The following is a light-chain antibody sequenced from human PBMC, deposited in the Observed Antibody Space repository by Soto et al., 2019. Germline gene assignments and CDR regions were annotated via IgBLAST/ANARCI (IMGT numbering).Light chain of an antibody. CDR2: GNS. J-gene: IGLJ2*01. CDR1: SSNIGAGYD. Sequence: QSVLTQPPSVSGAPGQRVTISCTGSSSNIGAGYDGHWYQHLPGTSPKLLIYGNSNRPSGVPDRFSGSKSGNSASLAITGVQDADEAAYSCPSYDSSLSGVVFGRGTNLTVL. V-gene: IGLV1-40*01. CDR3: PSYDSSLSGVV.